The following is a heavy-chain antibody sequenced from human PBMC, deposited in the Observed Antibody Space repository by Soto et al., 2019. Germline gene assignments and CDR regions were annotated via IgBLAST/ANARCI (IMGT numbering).Heavy chain of an antibody. Sequence: QVQLQESGPGLVKPSETLSLTCTVSGASISSSYWSWIRQPPGKGLEWIGYIYNSGSTTYNPSLKSRLTISVDTSKNQFSLKLSSVTAADTAVYYCARRYSYGHFDYWGQGTLVTVSS. CDR3: ARRYSYGHFDY. CDR2: IYNSGST. CDR1: GASISSSY. V-gene: IGHV4-59*08. J-gene: IGHJ4*02. D-gene: IGHD5-18*01.